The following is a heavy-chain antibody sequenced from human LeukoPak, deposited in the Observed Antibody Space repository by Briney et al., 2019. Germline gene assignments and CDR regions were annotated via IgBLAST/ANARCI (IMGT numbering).Heavy chain of an antibody. Sequence: PSETLSLTCTVSGASIRSHYWSWIRQPPGKGLEWIGYMYYSGNSNYNPALKSRVTISVDTSKNQFSLKLSSVTAADTAVYYCARDRRQGDFWSGYPGLYYYMDVWGKGTTVTVSS. D-gene: IGHD3-3*01. CDR3: ARDRRQGDFWSGYPGLYYYMDV. V-gene: IGHV4-59*11. CDR2: MYYSGNS. CDR1: GASIRSHY. J-gene: IGHJ6*03.